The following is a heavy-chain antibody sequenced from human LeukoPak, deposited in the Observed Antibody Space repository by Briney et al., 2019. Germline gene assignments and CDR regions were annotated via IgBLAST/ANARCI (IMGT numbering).Heavy chain of an antibody. D-gene: IGHD2-15*01. CDR1: GFTLSDHY. CDR2: IRNKANSYTT. V-gene: IGHV3-72*01. Sequence: GGSLRLSCAASGFTLSDHYIDWVRQAPGKGLEWFGRIRNKANSYTTEYAASVKGRFTISTDDSKNSLYLQMNSLRAEDTAVYYCAKGSTGHREGGYFDYWGQGTLVTVSS. CDR3: AKGSTGHREGGYFDY. J-gene: IGHJ4*02.